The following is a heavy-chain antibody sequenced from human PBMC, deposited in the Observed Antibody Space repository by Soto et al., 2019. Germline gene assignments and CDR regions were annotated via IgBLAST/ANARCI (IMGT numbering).Heavy chain of an antibody. Sequence: ESLSHPCTVSASSFSHFYWRWIRQVPGKGLEWLGYIYDSGSTTYNPSVKSRVTMSVDTSKTQFSLDLGSVTAADTAVYFCAASYYASLTGHFAFDIWGHGTMVTVSS. D-gene: IGHD3-9*01. V-gene: IGHV4-59*01. CDR1: ASSFSHFY. CDR3: AASYYASLTGHFAFDI. J-gene: IGHJ3*02. CDR2: IYDSGST.